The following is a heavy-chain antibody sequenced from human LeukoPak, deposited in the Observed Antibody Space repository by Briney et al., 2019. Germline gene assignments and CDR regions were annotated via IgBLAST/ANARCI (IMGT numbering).Heavy chain of an antibody. CDR3: ASLDD. J-gene: IGHJ4*02. Sequence: PGGSLGLSCAASVFTFSIYWVHWVRQAPGKGLVWVSSINSDGSSTSYADSMKGRFTISRDNAKNTLYLQMNTLRAEDTAVYYCASLDDWGQGTPVTVSS. V-gene: IGHV3-74*01. CDR1: VFTFSIYW. CDR2: INSDGSST.